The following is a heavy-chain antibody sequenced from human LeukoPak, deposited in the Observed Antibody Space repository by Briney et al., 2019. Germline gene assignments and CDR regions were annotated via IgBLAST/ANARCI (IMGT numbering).Heavy chain of an antibody. Sequence: ASVKVSCKASGYTFTSYYMHWVRQAPGQGLEWMGIINPSGGSTSYAQKFQGRVTMTRDTSTSTVYMELSSLRSEDTAVYYCARGGTYYDFWSGGYFDCWGQGTLVTVSS. V-gene: IGHV1-46*03. CDR3: ARGGTYYDFWSGGYFDC. CDR1: GYTFTSYY. CDR2: INPSGGST. J-gene: IGHJ4*02. D-gene: IGHD3-3*01.